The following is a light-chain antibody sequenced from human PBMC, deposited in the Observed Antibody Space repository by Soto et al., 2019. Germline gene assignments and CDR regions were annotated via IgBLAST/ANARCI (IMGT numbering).Light chain of an antibody. CDR3: QSYDSSLSAAV. CDR1: TSNIGAGYD. V-gene: IGLV1-40*01. Sequence: QSVLTQPPSVSGAPGQKVIISCTGSTSNIGAGYDVHWYQQLPGTAPKLLIYSNSNRPSGVPDRLSGSKSGTSASLAITGRQVADEADYYCQSYDSSLSAAVFGGGTKLTVL. J-gene: IGLJ3*02. CDR2: SNS.